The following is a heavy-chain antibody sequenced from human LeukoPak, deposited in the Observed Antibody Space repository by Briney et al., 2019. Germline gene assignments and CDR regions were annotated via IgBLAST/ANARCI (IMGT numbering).Heavy chain of an antibody. Sequence: PSETLSLTCTVSGGSISSSSYYWGWIRQPPGKGLEWIGSIYYSGSTYYNPSLKSRVTISVDTSKNQFSLKLSSVTAADTAVYYCARRGYDSSGYYRNYWGQGTLVTVSS. J-gene: IGHJ4*02. CDR3: ARRGYDSSGYYRNY. CDR1: GGSISSSSYY. D-gene: IGHD3-22*01. CDR2: IYYSGST. V-gene: IGHV4-39*01.